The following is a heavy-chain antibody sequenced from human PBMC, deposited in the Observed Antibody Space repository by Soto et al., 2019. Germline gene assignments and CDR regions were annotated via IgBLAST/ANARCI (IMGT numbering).Heavy chain of an antibody. CDR3: ARDAAAGLNDY. J-gene: IGHJ4*02. D-gene: IGHD6-13*01. CDR1: GGSISSYY. CDR2: IYYSGST. V-gene: IGHV4-59*12. Sequence: PSETLSLTCTVAGGSISSYYWSWIRQPPGKGLEWIGYIYYSGSTNYNPSLKSRVTISVDTSKNQFSLKLSSVTAADTAVYYCARDAAAGLNDYWGQGTLVTVSS.